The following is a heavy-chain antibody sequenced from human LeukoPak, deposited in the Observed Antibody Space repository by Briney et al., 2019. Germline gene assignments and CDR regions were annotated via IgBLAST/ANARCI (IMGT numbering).Heavy chain of an antibody. CDR1: GFTFSRYG. CDR3: AKDVSQVVVTPTLPDY. V-gene: IGHV3-30*02. D-gene: IGHD3-22*01. CDR2: IRYDGNSK. J-gene: IGHJ4*02. Sequence: PGGSLRLSCAASGFTFSRYGMHWVRQAPGKGLEWVAFIRYDGNSKDYADSVKGRFTISRDNSKNTLYLQMNSLRAEDTAVYYCAKDVSQVVVTPTLPDYWGQGTLVTVSS.